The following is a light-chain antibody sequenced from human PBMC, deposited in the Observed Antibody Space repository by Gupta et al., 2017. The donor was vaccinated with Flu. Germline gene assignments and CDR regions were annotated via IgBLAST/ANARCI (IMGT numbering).Light chain of an antibody. CDR3: GTWESSLSVGVV. Sequence: QPVLAQPPSVSAAPGPSVTIPCSGSGSNIGTNDVSWYQHFPGAAPRLLIYENEKRHAGMPGRFSGSKSGTSATLAIIGLQTGEEADYYCGTWESSLSVGVVFGGGTKVTVL. CDR1: GSNIGTND. CDR2: ENE. J-gene: IGLJ2*01. V-gene: IGLV1-51*02.